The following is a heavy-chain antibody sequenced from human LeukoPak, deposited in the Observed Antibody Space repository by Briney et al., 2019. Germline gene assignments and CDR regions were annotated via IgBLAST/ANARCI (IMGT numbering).Heavy chain of an antibody. J-gene: IGHJ4*02. V-gene: IGHV4-38-2*01. CDR2: IYHSGST. D-gene: IGHD3-3*01. Sequence: PSETLSLTCAVSGYSISSGYYWGWIRPPPGKGLEWIGSIYHSGSTYYNPSLKSRVTISVDTAKTQFSLKLSSVTAADTAVYYCARLEGTIFGVVDFWGQGTLVTVSS. CDR1: GYSISSGYY. CDR3: ARLEGTIFGVVDF.